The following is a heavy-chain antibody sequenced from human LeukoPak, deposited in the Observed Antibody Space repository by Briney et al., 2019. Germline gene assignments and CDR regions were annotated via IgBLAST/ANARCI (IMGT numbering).Heavy chain of an antibody. D-gene: IGHD4-17*01. V-gene: IGHV3-30*02. Sequence: GGSLRLSCVASGFTFSSYGMHWVRQAPGKGLEWVAFIRYDGSNKYYADSVKGRFTISRDNSKNTLYLQMNSLRAEDTAVYYCAKDLRAGPDYGDYVFDYWGQGTLVTVSS. CDR1: GFTFSSYG. J-gene: IGHJ4*02. CDR2: IRYDGSNK. CDR3: AKDLRAGPDYGDYVFDY.